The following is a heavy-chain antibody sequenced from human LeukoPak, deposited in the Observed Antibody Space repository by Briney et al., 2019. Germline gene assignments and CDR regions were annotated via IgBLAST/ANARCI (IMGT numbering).Heavy chain of an antibody. CDR1: GGSFGGYY. D-gene: IGHD1-26*01. Sequence: SETLSLTCAVYGGSFGGYYWSWIRQPPGKGLEWIGEINHSGSTNYNPSLKSRVTISVDTSKNQFSLKLTSVTAADTAVYYCARAIEVGAMTPFDYWGQGTLVTVSS. V-gene: IGHV4-34*01. CDR2: INHSGST. J-gene: IGHJ4*02. CDR3: ARAIEVGAMTPFDY.